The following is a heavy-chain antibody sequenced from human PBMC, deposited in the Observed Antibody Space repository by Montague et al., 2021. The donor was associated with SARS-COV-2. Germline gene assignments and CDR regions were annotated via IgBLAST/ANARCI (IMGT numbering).Heavy chain of an antibody. CDR3: VRHRGQVLRGFVVSSWPLEY. CDR1: GVSVSSEHYF. CDR2: IYYTGTT. D-gene: IGHD3-10*01. J-gene: IGHJ4*02. Sequence: SETLSLTCSVSGVSVSSEHYFWGWIRQPPGKRLEWIGSIYYTGTTDYNPSLKRRVSISVDTSKDRFSLQLTSVTAADTGVYYCVRHRGQVLRGFVVSSWPLEYWGQGTLVTVSS. V-gene: IGHV4-39*02.